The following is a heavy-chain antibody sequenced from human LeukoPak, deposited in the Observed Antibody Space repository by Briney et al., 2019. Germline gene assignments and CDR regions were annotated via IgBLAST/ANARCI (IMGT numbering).Heavy chain of an antibody. V-gene: IGHV4-38-2*01. CDR3: ARRVLDCSCTSCYTGYAFDI. CDR1: GYSISSGYY. D-gene: IGHD2-2*02. J-gene: IGHJ3*02. CDR2: IYHSGST. Sequence: SETLSLTCAVSGYSISSGYYWGWSRQPPGKGLEWIGSIYHSGSTYYNPSLKSRVTISVDTSKNQFSLKLSSVTAADTAVYYCARRVLDCSCTSCYTGYAFDIWGQGTMVTVSS.